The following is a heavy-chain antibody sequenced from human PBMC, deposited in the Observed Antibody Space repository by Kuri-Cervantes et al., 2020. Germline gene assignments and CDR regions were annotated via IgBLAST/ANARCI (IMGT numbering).Heavy chain of an antibody. D-gene: IGHD5-18*01. Sequence: GESLKISCAASGSSFNTCGMHWVRQAPGKGLEYVSAISSNGGSTYYANSVKGRFTISRDNSKNTLYLQMGSLRAEDMAVYYCARGRWIQLWARKYYFDYWGQGTLVTVSS. CDR1: GSSFNTCG. V-gene: IGHV3-64*01. J-gene: IGHJ4*02. CDR3: ARGRWIQLWARKYYFDY. CDR2: ISSNGGST.